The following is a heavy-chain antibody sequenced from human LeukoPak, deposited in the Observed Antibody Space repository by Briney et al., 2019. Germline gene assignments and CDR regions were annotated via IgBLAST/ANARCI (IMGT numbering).Heavy chain of an antibody. CDR2: ISYDGSNK. CDR3: ARENIVVVTAIRDAFDI. J-gene: IGHJ3*02. D-gene: IGHD2-21*02. V-gene: IGHV3-30*03. Sequence: PGRSLRLSCAASGFTFSSYGMHWVRQAPGKGLEWVAVISYDGSNKYYADSVKGRFTISRDNSKNTLYLQMNSLRAEDTAVYYCARENIVVVTAIRDAFDIWGQGTMVTVSS. CDR1: GFTFSSYG.